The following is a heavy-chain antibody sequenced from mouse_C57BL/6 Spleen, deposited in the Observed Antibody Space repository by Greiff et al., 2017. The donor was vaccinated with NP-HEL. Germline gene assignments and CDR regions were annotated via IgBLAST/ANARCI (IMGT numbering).Heavy chain of an antibody. CDR1: GFTFSSYA. CDR2: ISDGGSYT. V-gene: IGHV5-4*01. Sequence: EVQRVESGGGLVKPGGSLKLSCAASGFTFSSYAMSWVRQTPGKRLEWVATISDGGSYTYYPDNVKGRFTISRDNAKNNLYLQMSHLKSEDTAMYYCARGYSNYVGAMDYWGQGTSVTVSS. CDR3: ARGYSNYVGAMDY. D-gene: IGHD2-5*01. J-gene: IGHJ4*01.